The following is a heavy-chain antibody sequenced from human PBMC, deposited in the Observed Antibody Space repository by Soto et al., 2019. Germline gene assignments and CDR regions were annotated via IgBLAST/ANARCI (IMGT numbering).Heavy chain of an antibody. CDR2: TYYRSKWYN. D-gene: IGHD5-12*01. CDR1: GDSVSSNSAA. CDR3: ARVPNPFRLKIGYKDAYDL. J-gene: IGHJ3*01. Sequence: PSQTLSLTCAISGDSVSSNSAAWNWIRQSPSRGLEWLGRTYYRSKWYNDYAVSVKGRITINPDTSKNQFSLQLNSVTPEDTAVYFCARVPNPFRLKIGYKDAYDLWGQGTMVTVPS. V-gene: IGHV6-1*01.